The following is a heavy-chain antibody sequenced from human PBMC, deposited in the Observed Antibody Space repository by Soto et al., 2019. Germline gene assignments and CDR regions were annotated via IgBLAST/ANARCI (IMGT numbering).Heavy chain of an antibody. CDR1: GFTFSSYG. Sequence: GESLKISCAASGFTFSSYGMHWVRQAPGKGLEWVAVIWYDGSNKYYADSVKGRFTISRDNSKNTLYLQMNSLRAEDTAVYYCAREGLGDGYKMYYFDYWGQGTLVTVSS. CDR3: AREGLGDGYKMYYFDY. V-gene: IGHV3-33*01. CDR2: IWYDGSNK. J-gene: IGHJ4*02. D-gene: IGHD3-16*01.